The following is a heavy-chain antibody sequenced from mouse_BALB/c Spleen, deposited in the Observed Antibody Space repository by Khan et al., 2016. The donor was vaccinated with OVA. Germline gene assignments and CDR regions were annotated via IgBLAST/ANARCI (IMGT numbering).Heavy chain of an antibody. CDR1: GYSITSGYA. CDR3: ARGNYYGYYVDY. J-gene: IGHJ2*01. CDR2: ISYSGVT. Sequence: QLEESGPGLVKPSQSLSLTCTVTGYSITSGYAWNWIRQFPGNKLEWMGYISYSGVTCYTPSLTSRISITRNTSKNQFFLQLNSVTTEDTATYYCARGNYYGYYVDYWGQGTTLTVSS. D-gene: IGHD1-1*01. V-gene: IGHV3-2*02.